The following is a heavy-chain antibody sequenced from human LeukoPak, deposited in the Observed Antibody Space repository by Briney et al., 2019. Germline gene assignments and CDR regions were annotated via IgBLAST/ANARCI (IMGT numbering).Heavy chain of an antibody. V-gene: IGHV5-51*01. CDR3: ARHMGIAAAAHDAFDI. D-gene: IGHD6-13*01. J-gene: IGHJ3*02. CDR2: IYPGDSDT. CDR1: GYSFTSYW. Sequence: GESLKISCKGSGYSFTSYWIGWVRQMPGKGLEWMGIIYPGDSDTRYSPSFQGQVTISADKSISTAYLQWSSLKASDTAMYYCARHMGIAAAAHDAFDIWGQGTMVTVSS.